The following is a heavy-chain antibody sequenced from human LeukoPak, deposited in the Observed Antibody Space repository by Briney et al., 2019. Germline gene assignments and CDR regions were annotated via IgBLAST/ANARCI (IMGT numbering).Heavy chain of an antibody. D-gene: IGHD6-19*01. J-gene: IGHJ4*02. CDR3: ARDEPYSSGWYYFDY. Sequence: SETLSLTCTVSGGSISSYYWSWIRQPPGKGLEWIGYIYYSGSTNYNPSLKSRITISVDTSKNQFSLKLSSVTAADTAVYYCARDEPYSSGWYYFDYWGQGTLVTVSS. V-gene: IGHV4-59*01. CDR2: IYYSGST. CDR1: GGSISSYY.